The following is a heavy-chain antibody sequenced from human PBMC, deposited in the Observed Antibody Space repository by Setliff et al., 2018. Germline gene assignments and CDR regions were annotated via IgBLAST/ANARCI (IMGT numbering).Heavy chain of an antibody. D-gene: IGHD3-10*01. J-gene: IGHJ5*01. CDR1: GLTVSNDF. CDR2: IYNIGET. CDR3: ARDRGGTNPWFDF. V-gene: IGHV3-53*01. Sequence: SGESLTISCVVSGLTVSNDFMGWVRQAPGKGLEWVSVIYNIGETRYADSVKGRFTISRDKSKNTLYLHLSSLRVEDTATYYCARDRGGTNPWFDFWGQGTQVTVSS.